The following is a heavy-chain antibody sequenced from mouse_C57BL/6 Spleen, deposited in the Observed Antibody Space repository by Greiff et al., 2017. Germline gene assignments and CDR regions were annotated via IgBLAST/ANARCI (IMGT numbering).Heavy chain of an antibody. J-gene: IGHJ3*01. V-gene: IGHV7-3*01. CDR2: IRNKANGYTT. D-gene: IGHD1-1*01. Sequence: EVQLVESGGGLVQPGGSLSLSCAASGFTFTDYYMSWVRQPPGKALEWLGFIRNKANGYTTEYSASVKGRFTISRDNSQSILYLQMNALRAEDSATYYCARPYRDYYGSSYGCAYWGQGTLVTVST. CDR1: GFTFTDYY. CDR3: ARPYRDYYGSSYGCAY.